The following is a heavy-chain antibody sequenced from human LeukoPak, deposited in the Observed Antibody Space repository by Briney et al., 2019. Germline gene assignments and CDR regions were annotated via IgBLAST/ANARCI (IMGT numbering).Heavy chain of an antibody. J-gene: IGHJ4*02. D-gene: IGHD3-16*01. CDR2: ISGSGTST. Sequence: AGGSLRLSCAASGFTFSSFAMSWVRQAPGKGLERVSVISGSGTSTFYGDSVKGRFTISRDNSKNTLFLQMNSLRAEDTAVYYCARRGGYYFDYWGQGTLATVSS. CDR3: ARRGGYYFDY. CDR1: GFTFSSFA. V-gene: IGHV3-23*01.